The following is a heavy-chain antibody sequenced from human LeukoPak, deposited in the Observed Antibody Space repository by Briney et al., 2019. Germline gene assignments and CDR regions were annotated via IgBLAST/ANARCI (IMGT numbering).Heavy chain of an antibody. J-gene: IGHJ4*02. Sequence: PSETLSLTCTVSGGSINSSTYYWGWIRQPPGKGLEWIGSIYYSGSTYYNPSLKNRVTILVDTSKKQFFLKLSSVTAADTAVYYCATGKEYYDFWSGYYGLDYWGQGTLVTVSS. D-gene: IGHD3-3*01. V-gene: IGHV4-39*07. CDR2: IYYSGST. CDR1: GGSINSSTYY. CDR3: ATGKEYYDFWSGYYGLDY.